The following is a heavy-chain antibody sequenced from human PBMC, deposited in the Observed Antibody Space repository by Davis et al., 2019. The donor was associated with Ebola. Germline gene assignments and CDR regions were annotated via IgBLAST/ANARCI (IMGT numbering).Heavy chain of an antibody. D-gene: IGHD4-17*01. CDR3: ARTTKTNIEDSGLGYNSFDS. CDR1: GGSFSDYF. CDR2: ISHHNGDT. Sequence: SETLSLTCAVSGGSFSDYFWSWIRQPPEKGLEWIGEISHHNGDTNYNPSLRSRVAISVDSSKNQFSLEINSVTAADTATYYCARTTKTNIEDSGLGYNSFDSWGQGVLVSVSS. V-gene: IGHV4-34*01. J-gene: IGHJ5*01.